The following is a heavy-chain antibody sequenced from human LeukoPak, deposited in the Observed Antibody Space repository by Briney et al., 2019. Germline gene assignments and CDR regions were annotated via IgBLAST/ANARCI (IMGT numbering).Heavy chain of an antibody. CDR3: AREGYYYDSSGYYWANHDAFDI. CDR1: GFTFDDYG. J-gene: IGHJ3*02. CDR2: INWNGGST. Sequence: GGSLRLSCAASGFTFDDYGMSWVRQAPGKGLEWVSGINWNGGSTGYADSVKGRFTISRDNAKNSLYLQMNSLRAEDTALYYCAREGYYYDSSGYYWANHDAFDIWGQGTMVTVSS. V-gene: IGHV3-20*04. D-gene: IGHD3-22*01.